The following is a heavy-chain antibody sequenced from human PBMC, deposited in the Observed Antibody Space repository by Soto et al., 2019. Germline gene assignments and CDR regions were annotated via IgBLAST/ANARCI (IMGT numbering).Heavy chain of an antibody. Sequence: SGPTLVNPTQTLTLTCTFSGFSLSTSGAGVGWIRQPPGKALEWLALIYWNDDKRYSPSLKSRLPITKATSNNQVVLTMTNMDPVDTATYYCAHERVCSSRSSYLQPRFELWGQGSLVIFSS. J-gene: IGHJ5*02. CDR1: GFSLSTSGAG. V-gene: IGHV2-5*01. CDR3: AHERVCSSRSSYLQPRFEL. D-gene: IGHD2-2*01. CDR2: IYWNDDK.